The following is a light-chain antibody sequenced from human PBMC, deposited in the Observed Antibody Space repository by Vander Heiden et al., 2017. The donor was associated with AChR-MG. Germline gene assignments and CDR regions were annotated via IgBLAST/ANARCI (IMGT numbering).Light chain of an antibody. J-gene: IGLJ1*01. V-gene: IGLV2-14*01. CDR1: SSDVGGYNY. CDR3: SSYTSSSKPYV. CDR2: DVS. Sequence: QSAVPQPASVSGSPGQSITISCTGTSSDVGGYNYVTWYQQHPCKAPKLMIDDVSKRPAGVSNRFSGSKSGNTASLAISGLQAEDEADYYCSSYTSSSKPYVFGTGTKFTVL.